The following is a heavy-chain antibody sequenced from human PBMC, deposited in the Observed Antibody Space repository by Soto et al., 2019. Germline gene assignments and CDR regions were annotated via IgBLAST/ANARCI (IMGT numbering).Heavy chain of an antibody. Sequence: QVQLVESGGGVVQPGRSLRLSCAASGFTFSSYGMHWVRQAPGKGLEWVAVIWYDGSNKYYADSVKGRFTISRDNSKNTLYLQMNSLRAEDTAVYYCAREARYYYDSSHCDYWGQGTLVTVSS. CDR2: IWYDGSNK. J-gene: IGHJ4*02. CDR1: GFTFSSYG. V-gene: IGHV3-33*01. CDR3: AREARYYYDSSHCDY. D-gene: IGHD3-22*01.